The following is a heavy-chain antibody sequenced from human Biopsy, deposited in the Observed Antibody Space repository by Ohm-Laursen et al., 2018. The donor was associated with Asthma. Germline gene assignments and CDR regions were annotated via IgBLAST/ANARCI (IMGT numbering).Heavy chain of an antibody. Sequence: SLRLSCTASGTHFGSYNMHWARQAPGKGLEWVAVITFDGSTQHYGDSVKGRFTISRDNSKNMLFLQMNSLGAEDTAVYYCSRDTLGYYFDIWGQGTQVTVSS. CDR1: GTHFGSYN. V-gene: IGHV3-30-3*01. J-gene: IGHJ4*02. CDR2: ITFDGSTQ. CDR3: SRDTLGYYFDI. D-gene: IGHD6-13*01.